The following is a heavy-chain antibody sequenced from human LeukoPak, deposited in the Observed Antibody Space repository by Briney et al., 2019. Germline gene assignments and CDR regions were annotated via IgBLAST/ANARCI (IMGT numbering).Heavy chain of an antibody. CDR3: ARDIGYYDSSGYYDY. J-gene: IGHJ4*02. D-gene: IGHD3-22*01. Sequence: SETLSLTCTVSGGSISSYYWSWIRQPPGKGLEWIGYIYYSGSTNYNPSLKSRVTISVDTSKNQFSRKLSSVTAADTAVYYCARDIGYYDSSGYYDYWGQGTLVTVSS. CDR2: IYYSGST. CDR1: GGSISSYY. V-gene: IGHV4-59*01.